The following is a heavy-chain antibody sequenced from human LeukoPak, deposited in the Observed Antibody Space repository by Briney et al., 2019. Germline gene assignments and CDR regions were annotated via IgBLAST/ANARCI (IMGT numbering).Heavy chain of an antibody. Sequence: LGASLSISCKASGYSFTSYWIGWVRQLPGKGLEWMGIIYPGDSDTRYSPSFQGQFTISADKSISTAYLQWSSLKASDTAMYYCARPPAAADPYYFDYWGQGTLVTVSS. CDR2: IYPGDSDT. V-gene: IGHV5-51*01. CDR3: ARPPAAADPYYFDY. CDR1: GYSFTSYW. D-gene: IGHD6-13*01. J-gene: IGHJ4*02.